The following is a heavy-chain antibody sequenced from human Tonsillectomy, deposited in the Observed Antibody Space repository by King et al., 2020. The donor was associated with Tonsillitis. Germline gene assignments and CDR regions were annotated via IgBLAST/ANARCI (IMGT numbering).Heavy chain of an antibody. V-gene: IGHV3-23*04. CDR3: AKVASSYFAEYFHH. J-gene: IGHJ1*01. CDR1: GFTFSAYA. D-gene: IGHD6-13*01. CDR2: IGGTGGST. Sequence: VQLVESGGGLVQPGGSLRLSCAASGFTFSAYAMTWVRQAPGKGLEWVSSIGGTGGSTYYADSVKGRFTISRDNSKNTLYLQLNSLRAEDMAFYYCAKVASSYFAEYFHHWGQGTLVTVSS.